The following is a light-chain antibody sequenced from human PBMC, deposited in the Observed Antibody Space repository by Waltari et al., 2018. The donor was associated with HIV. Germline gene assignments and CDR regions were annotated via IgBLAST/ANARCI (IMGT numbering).Light chain of an antibody. CDR3: ISYTSSSTHVV. V-gene: IGLV2-14*01. CDR2: DVS. J-gene: IGLJ2*01. CDR1: SSDVGGYNY. Sequence: QSALTQPASVSGSPGQSITISCTGTSSDVGGYNYVSWYQQHPGKAPKLMIYDVSNRPSGVSNGFSGSKSGNTASLTISGLQAEDDADYYCISYTSSSTHVVFGGGTKLTVL.